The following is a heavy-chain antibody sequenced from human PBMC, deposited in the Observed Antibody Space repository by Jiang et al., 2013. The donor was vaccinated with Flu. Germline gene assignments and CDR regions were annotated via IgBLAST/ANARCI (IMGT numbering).Heavy chain of an antibody. Sequence: SLRISCKGSGYSFTSYWISWVRQMPGKGLEWMGRIDPSDSYTNYSPSFQGHVTISADKSISTAYLQWSSLKASDTAMYYCARIAQRSFGSPQSSGWYNWFDPWGQGTLVTVSS. D-gene: IGHD6-19*01. V-gene: IGHV5-10-1*01. CDR3: ARIAQRSFGSPQSSGWYNWFDP. CDR2: IDPSDSYT. CDR1: GYSFTSYW. J-gene: IGHJ5*02.